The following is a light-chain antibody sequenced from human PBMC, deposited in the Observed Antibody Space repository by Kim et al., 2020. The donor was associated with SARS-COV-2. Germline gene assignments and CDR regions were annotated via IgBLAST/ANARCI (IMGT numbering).Light chain of an antibody. CDR1: NIGSKS. J-gene: IGLJ3*02. V-gene: IGLV3-21*04. CDR2: YDS. Sequence: GPGKTARITWGGNNIGSKSVHWYQQKPGQAPVLVIYYDSDRPSGIPERFSGSNSGNTATLTISRVEAGDEADYYCQVWDSSSDHRVFGGGTKLTVL. CDR3: QVWDSSSDHRV.